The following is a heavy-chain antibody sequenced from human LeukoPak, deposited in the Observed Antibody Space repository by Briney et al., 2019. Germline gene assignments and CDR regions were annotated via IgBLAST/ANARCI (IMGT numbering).Heavy chain of an antibody. D-gene: IGHD4-17*01. CDR1: GGTFSRYA. CDR2: IIPSFDTA. J-gene: IGHJ6*03. CDR3: ARDWDYVGYMDV. Sequence: SVKVSCKASGGTFSRYAISWVRQAPGQGLEWMGGIIPSFDTANYAQTFQGRVTITADESTSTAYMELSSLRSEDTAVYYCARDWDYVGYMDVWGKGTTVTVSS. V-gene: IGHV1-69*01.